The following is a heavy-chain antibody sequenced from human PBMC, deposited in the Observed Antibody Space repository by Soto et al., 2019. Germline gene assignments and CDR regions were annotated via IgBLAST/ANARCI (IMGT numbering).Heavy chain of an antibody. D-gene: IGHD3-10*01. Sequence: GLPMKVSCKGSGYSFTSYWIGWVSKMPGKGLEWMGIIYPGDSDTRYSPSFQGQVTISADKSISTAYLQWSSLKASDTAMYYCAGGGVRGVITRTRDYYGMDVWGQGTTVTVS. CDR1: GYSFTSYW. CDR3: AGGGVRGVITRTRDYYGMDV. V-gene: IGHV5-51*01. CDR2: IYPGDSDT. J-gene: IGHJ6*02.